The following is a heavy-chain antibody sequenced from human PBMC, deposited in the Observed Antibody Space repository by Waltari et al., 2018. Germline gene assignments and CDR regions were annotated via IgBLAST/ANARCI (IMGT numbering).Heavy chain of an antibody. V-gene: IGHV3-23*03. J-gene: IGHJ5*02. CDR1: GFTFSSYA. D-gene: IGHD1-26*01. CDR2: SYSGGST. CDR3: AKDVGGSYSRNWFDP. Sequence: EVQLLESGGGLVQPGGSLRLSCAASGFTFSSYAMSWVRQAPGKGLEWVSVSYSGGSTYYADSVKGRFTISRDNSKNTLYLQMNSLRAEDTAVYYCAKDVGGSYSRNWFDPWGQGTLVTVSS.